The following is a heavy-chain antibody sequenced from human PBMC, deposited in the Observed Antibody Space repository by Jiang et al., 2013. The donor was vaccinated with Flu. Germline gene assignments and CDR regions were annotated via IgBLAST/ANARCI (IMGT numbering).Heavy chain of an antibody. Sequence: SGPGLVKPSETLSLTCTVSGGSISSYYWSWIRQPPGKGLEWIGYIYYSGSTNYNPSLKSRVTISVDTSKNQFSLKLSSVTAADTAVYYCARAPVRGVLGSYWYFDLWGRGTLVTVSS. CDR3: ARAPVRGVLGSYWYFDL. CDR1: GGSISSYY. CDR2: IYYSGST. J-gene: IGHJ2*01. D-gene: IGHD2-8*02. V-gene: IGHV4-59*01.